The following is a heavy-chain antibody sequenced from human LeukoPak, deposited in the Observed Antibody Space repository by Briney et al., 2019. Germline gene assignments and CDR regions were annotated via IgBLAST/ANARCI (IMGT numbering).Heavy chain of an antibody. CDR2: ISSSSNYI. Sequence: GGSLRLSCAASGFTFSSYSMNWVRQAPGKGLEWVSSISSSSNYIYYADSVKGRFTISRDNAKNTLYLQMNSLRAEDTAVYYCASSGIAVAGTRYFDYWGQGTLVTVSS. D-gene: IGHD6-19*01. V-gene: IGHV3-21*01. CDR3: ASSGIAVAGTRYFDY. J-gene: IGHJ4*02. CDR1: GFTFSSYS.